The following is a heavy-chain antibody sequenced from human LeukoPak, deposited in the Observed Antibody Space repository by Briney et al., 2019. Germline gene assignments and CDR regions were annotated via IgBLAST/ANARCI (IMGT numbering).Heavy chain of an antibody. D-gene: IGHD3-10*01. CDR1: GFTFNSYA. Sequence: GGSLRLSCAASGFTFNSYAMHWVRQAPGKGLEWVAVISYDGSNKYYADSVKGRFTISRDNSKNTLYLQMNSLRAEDTAVYYCARLLWFGDSDYWGQGTLVTVSS. J-gene: IGHJ4*02. CDR2: ISYDGSNK. V-gene: IGHV3-30-3*01. CDR3: ARLLWFGDSDY.